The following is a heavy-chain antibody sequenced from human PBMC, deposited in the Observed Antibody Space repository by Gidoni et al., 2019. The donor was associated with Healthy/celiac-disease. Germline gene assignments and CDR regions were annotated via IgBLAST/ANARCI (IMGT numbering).Heavy chain of an antibody. D-gene: IGHD2-15*01. Sequence: EVQLVEPGGGLVKPGGSLRLSCAASGFTFSSHSMNWVRQAPGKGLEWVSSISSSSSYIYYADAVKGRFTISRDNAKNSLYLQMNSLRAEDTAVYYCARDRGCSGGSCYYGMDVWGQGTTVTVSS. CDR2: ISSSSSYI. CDR1: GFTFSSHS. CDR3: ARDRGCSGGSCYYGMDV. V-gene: IGHV3-21*01. J-gene: IGHJ6*02.